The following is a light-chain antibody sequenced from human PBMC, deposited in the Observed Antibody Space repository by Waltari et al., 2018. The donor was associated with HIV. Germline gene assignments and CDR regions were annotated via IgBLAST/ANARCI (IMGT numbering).Light chain of an antibody. CDR1: NIGSKS. CDR3: QVWDSSSDHPGV. CDR2: EDS. V-gene: IGLV3-21*02. Sequence: SYVLTQPPSVSVAPGQPARITCGGNNIGSKSVHWNQQKPGQAPVLVVYEDSDRPSGIPERFSGSNSGNTATLTISRVEAGDEADYYCQVWDSSSDHPGVFGGGTKLTVL. J-gene: IGLJ3*02.